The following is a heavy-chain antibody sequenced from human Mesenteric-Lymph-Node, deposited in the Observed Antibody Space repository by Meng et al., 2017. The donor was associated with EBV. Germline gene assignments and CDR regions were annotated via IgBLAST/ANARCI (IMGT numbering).Heavy chain of an antibody. V-gene: IGHV1-18*01. J-gene: IGHJ4*02. CDR2: INGYNGNT. D-gene: IGHD2-15*01. Sequence: QVQLGQSGVEVKKPGASLKAPCEASGYTFSSYGVSWVRQAPGQGLEWMGWINGYNGNTNYAQKFQGRVTMTTDTSTTTVYLELGSLRSDDTAVYYCARGYSSSAFLDYWGQGVLFNVSS. CDR3: ARGYSSSAFLDY. CDR1: GYTFSSYG.